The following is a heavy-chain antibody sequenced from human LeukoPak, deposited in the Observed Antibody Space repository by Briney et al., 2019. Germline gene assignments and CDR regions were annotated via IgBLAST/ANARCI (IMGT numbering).Heavy chain of an antibody. J-gene: IGHJ4*02. CDR3: AKDLGLSVGTTPFDF. CDR1: GFTFSSYA. Sequence: GGSLRLSCAASGFTFSSYAMSWVRQAPGKGLKWISTIKGSDGSTYFADSVKGRYTISRDNSKNTLYPQMDSLRAEDTAIYYCAKDLGLSVGTTPFDFWGQGTLVTVSS. D-gene: IGHD1-26*01. V-gene: IGHV3-23*01. CDR2: IKGSDGST.